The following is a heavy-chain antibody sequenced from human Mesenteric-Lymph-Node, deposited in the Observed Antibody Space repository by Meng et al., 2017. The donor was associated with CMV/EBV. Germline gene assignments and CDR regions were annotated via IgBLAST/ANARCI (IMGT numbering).Heavy chain of an antibody. V-gene: IGHV3-21*01. Sequence: GESLKISCAASGFSFSSYNMNWVRQAPGKGLEWVSCITSSSNYKYYADSVKVRFTISRDNAKNSLFLQMNSLRAEDTAMYYCAGDFWSGYQVDYWGQGALVTVSS. CDR2: ITSSSNYK. J-gene: IGHJ4*02. CDR1: GFSFSSYN. D-gene: IGHD3-3*01. CDR3: AGDFWSGYQVDY.